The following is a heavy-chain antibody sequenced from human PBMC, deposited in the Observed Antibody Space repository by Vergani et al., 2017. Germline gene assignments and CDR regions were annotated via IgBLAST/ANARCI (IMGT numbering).Heavy chain of an antibody. V-gene: IGHV3-30*03. CDR1: GFTFSSYG. CDR3: TSSYGSNFDY. D-gene: IGHD3-10*01. CDR2: ISYDGSNK. J-gene: IGHJ4*02. Sequence: QVQLVESGGGVVQPGRSLRLSCAASGFTFSSYGMHWVRQAPGKGLEGVAVISYDGSNKYYADSVKGRFTISRDDAKSIAYLQMNSLKTEDTAVYYCTSSYGSNFDYWGQGTLVTVSS.